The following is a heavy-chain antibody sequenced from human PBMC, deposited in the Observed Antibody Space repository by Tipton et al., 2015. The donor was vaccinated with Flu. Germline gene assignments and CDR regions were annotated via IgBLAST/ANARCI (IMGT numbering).Heavy chain of an antibody. J-gene: IGHJ6*03. CDR3: ARDQDTAMGDYYYYYMDV. V-gene: IGHV3-7*03. Sequence: SLRLSCAASGFTFSSYWMSWVRQAPGKGLEWVANIKQDGSEKYYVDSVKGRFTISRDNAKNSLYLQMNSLRAEDTAVYYCARDQDTAMGDYYYYYMDVWGKGTTVTVSS. D-gene: IGHD5-18*01. CDR2: IKQDGSEK. CDR1: GFTFSSYW.